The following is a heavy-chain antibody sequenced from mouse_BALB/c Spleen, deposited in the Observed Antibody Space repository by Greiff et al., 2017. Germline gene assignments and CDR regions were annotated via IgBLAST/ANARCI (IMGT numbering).Heavy chain of an antibody. CDR2: IWGDGST. Sequence: VKLMESGPGLVAPSQSLSITCTVSGFSLTGYGVNWVRQPPGKGLEWLGMIWGDGSTDYNSALKSRLSISKDNSKSQVFLKMNSLQTDDTARYYCARDPAYGYGWFAYWGQGTLVTVSA. J-gene: IGHJ3*01. V-gene: IGHV2-6-7*01. CDR1: GFSLTGYG. CDR3: ARDPAYGYGWFAY. D-gene: IGHD1-2*01.